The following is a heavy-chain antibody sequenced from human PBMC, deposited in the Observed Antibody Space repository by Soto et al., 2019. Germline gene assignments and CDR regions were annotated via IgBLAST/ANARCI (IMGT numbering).Heavy chain of an antibody. J-gene: IGHJ6*03. V-gene: IGHV3-48*02. Sequence: EVQLVESGGDLVQPGGSLRLSCAASGFIFSDYTMTWVRQAPGRGLEFVSHISSSGDAIFYAESVKGRFTVSRDNAKNSLYLQMNSLRDDDTAVYYCARESGGATATLDYYYFYMDVWGTGTTVTVSS. CDR2: ISSSGDAI. CDR3: ARESGGATATLDYYYFYMDV. CDR1: GFIFSDYT. D-gene: IGHD5-12*01.